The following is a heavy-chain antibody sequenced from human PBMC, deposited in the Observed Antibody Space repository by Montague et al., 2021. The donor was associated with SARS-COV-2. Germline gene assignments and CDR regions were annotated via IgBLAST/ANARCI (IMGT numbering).Heavy chain of an antibody. CDR1: GDSVSSNRAA. J-gene: IGHJ4*02. Sequence: CAISGDSVSSNRAAWNWIRQSPGRGREWLGRTYYRSKWCNDYALXVDXRITINPDTSKNQFSLQLKSVTPEGTAVYYCSRGYCGGGSCYVFDYWGQGTLVTVSS. D-gene: IGHD2-15*01. CDR3: SRGYCGGGSCYVFDY. CDR2: TYYRSKWCN. V-gene: IGHV6-1*01.